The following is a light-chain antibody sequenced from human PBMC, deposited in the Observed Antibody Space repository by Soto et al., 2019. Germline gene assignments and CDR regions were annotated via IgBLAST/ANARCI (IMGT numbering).Light chain of an antibody. CDR1: SSDVGGYNY. J-gene: IGLJ2*01. V-gene: IGLV2-14*03. Sequence: QSALTQPASASGSPGQSITISCTGTSSDVGGYNYVSWYQQHPGKAPKLMIYDVSVRPSGVSNRFSGSKSGNTASLTISGLQTEDEADYYCSSYTSSTTLAVFGGGTKLTVL. CDR3: SSYTSSTTLAV. CDR2: DVS.